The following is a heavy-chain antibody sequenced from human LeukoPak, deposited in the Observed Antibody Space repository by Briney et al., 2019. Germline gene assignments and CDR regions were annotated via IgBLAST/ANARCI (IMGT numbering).Heavy chain of an antibody. D-gene: IGHD6-19*01. Sequence: EASVKVSCKTSGYSFTIYHMHWVRQAPGQGLEWMGIINPNTGSTTYAQKFQGRVTMTRDTSTSTVYMEVSSLRSDDPAVYYCARGSGSDWYEASAFWGQGTLVTVSS. CDR1: GYSFTIYH. J-gene: IGHJ4*02. CDR2: INPNTGST. V-gene: IGHV1-46*01. CDR3: ARGSGSDWYEASAF.